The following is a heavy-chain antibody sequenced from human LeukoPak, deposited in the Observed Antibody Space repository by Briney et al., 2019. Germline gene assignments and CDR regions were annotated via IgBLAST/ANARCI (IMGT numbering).Heavy chain of an antibody. CDR1: GFGVSVYF. Sequence: PGGSLRLSCAVSGFGVSVYFMTWVRQALGKGLEWVANIKQDGGQIYYLESVKGRFTVSRDNAKNSLYLQMNSLRAEDTAVYYCARLGARQMLEYWGQGTLVTVSS. D-gene: IGHD4-17*01. CDR2: IKQDGGQI. CDR3: ARLGARQMLEY. J-gene: IGHJ4*02. V-gene: IGHV3-7*01.